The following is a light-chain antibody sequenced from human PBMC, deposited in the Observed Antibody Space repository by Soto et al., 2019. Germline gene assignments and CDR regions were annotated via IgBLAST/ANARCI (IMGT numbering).Light chain of an antibody. CDR3: QQYNDYSRT. CDR1: QSISSW. V-gene: IGKV1-5*03. CDR2: KAS. J-gene: IGKJ1*01. Sequence: DIQMTQSPSTLSASVGDRVTITCRASQSISSWLAWYQQKPGKAPNLLIYKASSLESGVPSRFSGSGSGTEFTLTISSLQPDDFATYYCQQYNDYSRTFGQGTKVEIK.